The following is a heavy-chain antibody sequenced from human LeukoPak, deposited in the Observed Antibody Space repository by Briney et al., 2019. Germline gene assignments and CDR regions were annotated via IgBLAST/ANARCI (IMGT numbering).Heavy chain of an antibody. CDR1: GGSISSYY. Sequence: SETLSLTCIVSGGSISSYYWSWIRQPPGKGLEWIGYIYYSGTTNYNPSLKSRVTMSVDTAKNHFSLKLRSVTAADTAVYCCARGSITMIRYRGQGTLVTVSS. CDR3: ARGSITMIRY. D-gene: IGHD3-22*01. J-gene: IGHJ4*02. CDR2: IYYSGTT. V-gene: IGHV4-59*08.